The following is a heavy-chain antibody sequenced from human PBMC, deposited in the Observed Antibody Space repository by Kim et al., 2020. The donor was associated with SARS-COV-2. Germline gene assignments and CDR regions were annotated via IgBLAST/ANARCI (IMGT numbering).Heavy chain of an antibody. J-gene: IGHJ4*02. Sequence: GGSLRLSCAASGFTFSSYAMSWVRQAPGKGLEWVSAISGSGGSTYYADSVKGRFTISRDNSKNTLYLQMNSLRAEDTAVYYCAKDTAVEWFGELSLLGHWGQGTLVTVSS. CDR3: AKDTAVEWFGELSLLGH. CDR1: GFTFSSYA. CDR2: ISGSGGST. V-gene: IGHV3-23*01. D-gene: IGHD3-10*01.